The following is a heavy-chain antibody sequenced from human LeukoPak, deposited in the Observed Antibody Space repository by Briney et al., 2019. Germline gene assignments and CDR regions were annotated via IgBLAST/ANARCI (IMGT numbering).Heavy chain of an antibody. D-gene: IGHD6-19*01. J-gene: IGHJ5*02. V-gene: IGHV3-21*01. CDR1: GFTFSSYS. CDR3: AREIAVAGTPNWFDP. CDR2: ISSSSSYT. Sequence: GGSLRLSCAASGFTFSSYSMNWVRQAPGKGLEWVSSISSSSSYTYYADSVKGRFTISRDNAKNSLYLQMNSLRAEDTAVYYCAREIAVAGTPNWFDPWGQGTLVTVSS.